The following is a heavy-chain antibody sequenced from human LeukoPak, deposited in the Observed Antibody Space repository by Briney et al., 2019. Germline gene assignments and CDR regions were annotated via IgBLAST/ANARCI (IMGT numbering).Heavy chain of an antibody. J-gene: IGHJ4*02. CDR2: IDHSGST. Sequence: SETLSLTCGVYGGSLSGYYWSWIRQPPGKGLEWIGEIDHSGSTNYNPSLKSRATISLNKSKNRAFLKVNSVTAADTAVYYCARGRRDGYYFDYWGQGTLVTVSS. CDR1: GGSLSGYY. V-gene: IGHV4-34*01. CDR3: ARGRRDGYYFDY. D-gene: IGHD5-24*01.